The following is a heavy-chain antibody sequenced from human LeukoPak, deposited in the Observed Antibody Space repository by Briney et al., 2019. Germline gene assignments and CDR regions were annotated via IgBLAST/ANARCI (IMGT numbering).Heavy chain of an antibody. V-gene: IGHV3-74*01. Sequence: GGSLRLSCTTSGFTFSNYWMYWVSQAPGKGLVWVSRIKSDGTGITYTDSVEGRFTISRDNAKDTRYLQMNSLRDEDTAVYYCVRGQTIDYWGQGTLVTVSS. D-gene: IGHD3-3*01. CDR3: VRGQTIDY. J-gene: IGHJ4*02. CDR2: IKSDGTGI. CDR1: GFTFSNYW.